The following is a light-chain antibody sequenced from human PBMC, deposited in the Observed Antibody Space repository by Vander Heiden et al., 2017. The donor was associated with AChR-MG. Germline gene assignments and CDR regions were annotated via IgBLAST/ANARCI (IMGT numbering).Light chain of an antibody. J-gene: IGKJ3*01. CDR2: AAS. CDR3: QRYGSSPLFT. CDR1: QSVASSY. V-gene: IGKV3-20*01. Sequence: DIVLTQSPGTLSLFPGERATLSCRASQSVASSYLAWYQQKPGQAPRLLIYAASSRATGIPDRFSGSGSGTDFTLTITRLEPEDFAVYYCQRYGSSPLFTFGHGTKVDMK.